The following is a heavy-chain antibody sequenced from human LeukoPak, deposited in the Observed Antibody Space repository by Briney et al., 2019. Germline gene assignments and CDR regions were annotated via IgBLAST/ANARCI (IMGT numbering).Heavy chain of an antibody. CDR2: IYHSGSP. V-gene: IGHV4-4*02. Sequence: PSGTLSLTCAVSGGSISSSNWWSWVRKPPGKGLEWIGEIYHSGSPNYNPSLKSRVPISVDKSKNQFSLKLSSVTAADTAVYYCATTHYYGSGSYFDYWGQGTLVTVSS. CDR3: ATTHYYGSGSYFDY. D-gene: IGHD3-10*01. J-gene: IGHJ4*02. CDR1: GGSISSSNW.